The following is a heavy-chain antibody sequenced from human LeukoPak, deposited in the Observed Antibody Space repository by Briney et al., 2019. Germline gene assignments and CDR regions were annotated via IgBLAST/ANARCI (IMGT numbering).Heavy chain of an antibody. CDR1: GGSISSGSYY. Sequence: PSQTLSLTCTVSGGSISSGSYYWSWIRQPPGKGLEWIGYIYYSGSTNYNPSLKSRVTISVDTSKNQFSLKLSSVTAADTAVYYCARGRGARSYTFDYWGQGTLVTVSS. D-gene: IGHD1-26*01. J-gene: IGHJ4*02. CDR2: IYYSGST. V-gene: IGHV4-61*01. CDR3: ARGRGARSYTFDY.